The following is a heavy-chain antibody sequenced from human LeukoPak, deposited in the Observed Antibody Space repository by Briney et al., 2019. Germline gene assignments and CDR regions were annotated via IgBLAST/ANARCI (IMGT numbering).Heavy chain of an antibody. CDR1: GFTFSGYI. Sequence: GGSLRLSCAASGFTFSGYIMIWVRQAPGKGLEWVSFIGTSGNTIYYADSVKGRFTVSRDNAKNSLYLQMNSLRAEDTAVYYCARDQWLDYWGRGTLVTVSS. CDR3: ARDQWLDY. CDR2: IGTSGNTI. D-gene: IGHD6-19*01. V-gene: IGHV3-48*01. J-gene: IGHJ4*02.